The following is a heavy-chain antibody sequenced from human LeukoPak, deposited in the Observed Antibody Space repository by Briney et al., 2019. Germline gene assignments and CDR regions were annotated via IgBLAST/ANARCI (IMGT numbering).Heavy chain of an antibody. CDR2: INHSGST. J-gene: IGHJ4*02. CDR1: GGSFSGYY. Sequence: PSETLSLTCAVYGGSFSGYYWSWIRQPPGKGLEWIGEINHSGSTNYNPSLKSRVTISVDTSKNQFSLKLGSVTAADTAVYYCARRDCSSTSCPFDYWGQGTLVTVSS. V-gene: IGHV4-34*01. D-gene: IGHD2-2*01. CDR3: ARRDCSSTSCPFDY.